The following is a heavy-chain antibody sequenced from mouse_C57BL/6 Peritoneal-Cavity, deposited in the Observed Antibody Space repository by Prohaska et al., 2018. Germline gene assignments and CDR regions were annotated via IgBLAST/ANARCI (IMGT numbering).Heavy chain of an antibody. CDR1: GYTFTTYG. J-gene: IGHJ1*03. Sequence: QIQLVQSGPELKKLGETVKISCKASGYTFTTYGMSWVKQAPGKGLKWMGWVNTYSGVPTYADDFKWRFAFSLETSASTAYLQINNLKNEDTATYFCVRDSNWYFDVWGTGTTVTVSS. D-gene: IGHD2-5*01. V-gene: IGHV9-3*01. CDR2: VNTYSGVP. CDR3: VRDSNWYFDV.